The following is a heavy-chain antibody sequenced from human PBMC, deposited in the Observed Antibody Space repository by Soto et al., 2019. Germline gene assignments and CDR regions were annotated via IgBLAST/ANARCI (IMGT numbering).Heavy chain of an antibody. V-gene: IGHV4-39*01. D-gene: IGHD5-18*01. J-gene: IGHJ4*02. CDR2: IYYNGVA. CDR3: ARQYGYNYGHIEH. CDR1: GGSISRIGYY. Sequence: SETLSLTCTVSGGSISRIGYYWGWVRQPPGKGLEWIGSIYYNGVAHYSPSLETRLTISVDTSRNHFSLKLNSVTAADAAIYYCARQYGYNYGHIEHWGQGTVVTVSS.